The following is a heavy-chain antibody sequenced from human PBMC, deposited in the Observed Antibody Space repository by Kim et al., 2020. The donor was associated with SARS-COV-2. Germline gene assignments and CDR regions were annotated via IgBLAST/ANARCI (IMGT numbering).Heavy chain of an antibody. Sequence: GGSLRLSCAASGFTFNDSYMCWIRQAPGKGLEWVSYISSSTGYTNYADSVKGRFTISRDNAKNSLYLQMNSLRAEDTAVYYCARGGGLSGFFDYWGQGTL. V-gene: IGHV3-11*05. J-gene: IGHJ4*02. D-gene: IGHD3-10*01. CDR3: ARGGGLSGFFDY. CDR2: ISSSTGYT. CDR1: GFTFNDSY.